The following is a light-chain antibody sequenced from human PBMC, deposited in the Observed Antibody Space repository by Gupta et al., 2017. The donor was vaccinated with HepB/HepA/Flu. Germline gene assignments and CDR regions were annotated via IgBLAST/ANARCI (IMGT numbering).Light chain of an antibody. V-gene: IGKV3-11*01. CDR1: QSVSSY. CDR2: DAS. CDR3: QQRSNWPFALT. J-gene: IGKJ4*01. Sequence: EIVLTQSPATLSLSPGERATLSCRASQSVSSYLAWYQQKPGQAPRLLIYDASNRATGIPARFSGSGSGTDFTLTISSLEPEDFAVYHCQQRSNWPFALTFGGGTKVEIK.